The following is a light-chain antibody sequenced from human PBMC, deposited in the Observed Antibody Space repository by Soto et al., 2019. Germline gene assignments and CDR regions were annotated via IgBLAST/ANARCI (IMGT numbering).Light chain of an antibody. CDR3: QQYNNWPRT. J-gene: IGKJ1*01. CDR1: QSVSSN. V-gene: IGKV3-15*01. CDR2: GTS. Sequence: EIVMTQSPATLSVSPGERATLSCRASQSVSSNLAWYQLKPGQAPRLLIYGTSTRATGIPARFSGSGSGTEFTLTISGLQSGDFAVYYCQQYNNWPRTFGQGTKVDIK.